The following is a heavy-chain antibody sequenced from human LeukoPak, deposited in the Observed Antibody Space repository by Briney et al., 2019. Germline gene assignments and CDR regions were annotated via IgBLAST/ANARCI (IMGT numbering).Heavy chain of an antibody. Sequence: QSGGSLRLSCAASGFTFSSYAMSWLRQAPGKGLEWVSAISGSGGSTYYADSVKGRFTISRDNSKNTLYLQMNTLRAEDTAVYYCAKSQVVFLRFLEWIYYWGQGTLVTVSS. CDR2: ISGSGGST. J-gene: IGHJ4*02. CDR1: GFTFSSYA. V-gene: IGHV3-23*01. D-gene: IGHD3-3*01. CDR3: AKSQVVFLRFLEWIYY.